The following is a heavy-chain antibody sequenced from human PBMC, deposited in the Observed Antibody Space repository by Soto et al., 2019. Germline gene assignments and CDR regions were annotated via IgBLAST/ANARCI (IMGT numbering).Heavy chain of an antibody. D-gene: IGHD3-3*01. CDR1: GFTFSSYA. V-gene: IGHV3-23*01. CDR2: ISGSGGST. Sequence: GGSLRLSCAASGFTFSSYAMSWVRQAPGKGLEWVSAISGSGGSTYYADSVKGRFTISRDNSKNTLYLQMNSLRAEDTAVYYCAKERLVEWLSDYTDAFDIWGQGTMVTVSS. CDR3: AKERLVEWLSDYTDAFDI. J-gene: IGHJ3*02.